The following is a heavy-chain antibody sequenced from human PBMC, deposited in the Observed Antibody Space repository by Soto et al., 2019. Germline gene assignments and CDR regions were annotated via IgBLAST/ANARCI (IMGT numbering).Heavy chain of an antibody. Sequence: QVQLQESGPGLVKPSQTLSLTCTVSGGSISSGGYYWSWIRQHPGKGLEWIGYIYYSGSTYYNPSLKGRVTISVDTSKNQFSLKLSSVTASDTAVYYCARDSDFWSGYSPSYYYYMDVWGKGTTVTVSS. CDR1: GGSISSGGYY. J-gene: IGHJ6*03. V-gene: IGHV4-31*03. D-gene: IGHD3-3*01. CDR3: ARDSDFWSGYSPSYYYYMDV. CDR2: IYYSGST.